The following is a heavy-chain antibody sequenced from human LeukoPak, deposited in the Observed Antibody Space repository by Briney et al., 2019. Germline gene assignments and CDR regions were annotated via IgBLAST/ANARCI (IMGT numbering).Heavy chain of an antibody. CDR2: IYYSGST. J-gene: IGHJ6*03. V-gene: IGHV4-39*07. Sequence: PSETLSLTCTVSGASISGSGYYWGWIRQPPGKGLEWIGSIYYSGSTYYNPSLKSRVTISVDTSKNQFSLKLSSVTAADTAVYYCARVGYDFWSGYPYYMDVWGKGTTVTVSS. CDR3: ARVGYDFWSGYPYYMDV. CDR1: GASISGSGYY. D-gene: IGHD3-3*01.